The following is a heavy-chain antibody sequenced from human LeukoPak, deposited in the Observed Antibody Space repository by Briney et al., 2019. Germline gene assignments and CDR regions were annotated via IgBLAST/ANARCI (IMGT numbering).Heavy chain of an antibody. V-gene: IGHV3-74*01. J-gene: IGHJ6*03. CDR1: GFTFSPYW. Sequence: GGSLKLSCAASGFTFSPYWMHWVRQAPGKGLLWVSRIISDGSDTTYADSVKGRFTISRDNAKNTLYLEMNSLRVEDTAVYYCAKASPISDFWSGYIYYYYYMDVWGKGTTVTVSS. CDR3: AKASPISDFWSGYIYYYYYMDV. D-gene: IGHD3-3*01. CDR2: IISDGSDT.